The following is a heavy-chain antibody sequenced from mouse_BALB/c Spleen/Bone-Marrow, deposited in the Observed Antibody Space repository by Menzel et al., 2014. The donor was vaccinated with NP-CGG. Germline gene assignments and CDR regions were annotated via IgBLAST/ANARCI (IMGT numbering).Heavy chain of an antibody. CDR1: GYTFTSYW. V-gene: IGHV1-69*02. CDR3: ALIYYGNYDYAMDY. J-gene: IGHJ4*01. D-gene: IGHD2-1*01. CDR2: IDPSGSYT. Sequence: VQRVESGAELVKPGASVKLSCKASGYTFTSYWMHWVKQRPGQGLEWIGEIDPSGSYTNYNQKFKGKATLTVDKSSSTAYMQLSSLTSEDSAVYYCALIYYGNYDYAMDYWGQGTSVTVSS.